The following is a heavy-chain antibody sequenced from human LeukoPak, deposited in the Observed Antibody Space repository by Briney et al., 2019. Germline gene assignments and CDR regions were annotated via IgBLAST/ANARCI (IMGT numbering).Heavy chain of an antibody. D-gene: IGHD6-13*01. Sequence: ASVKVSCKASGYTFTSYGISWVRQAPGQGLEWMEWISAYNGNTNYAQNLQGRVTMTTDTSTSTAYMELRSLRSDDTAVYYCARVRSRIAAAAADYWGQGTLVTVSS. CDR3: ARVRSRIAAAAADY. V-gene: IGHV1-18*01. CDR1: GYTFTSYG. J-gene: IGHJ4*02. CDR2: ISAYNGNT.